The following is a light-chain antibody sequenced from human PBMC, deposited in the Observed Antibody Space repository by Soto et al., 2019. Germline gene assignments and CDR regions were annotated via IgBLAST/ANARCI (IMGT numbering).Light chain of an antibody. CDR2: WAS. J-gene: IGKJ2*01. V-gene: IGKV4-1*01. Sequence: DILMTQSPASLAVSLGERATMNCKSRQRVIHSSNNRSYLAWYQQKPRQPPELLLYWASARESGVPDRFSGSGSGTDFTLTISSLQAEDVAVYFCQQYYNNPRTFGQGTKVDI. CDR1: QRVIHSSNNRSY. CDR3: QQYYNNPRT.